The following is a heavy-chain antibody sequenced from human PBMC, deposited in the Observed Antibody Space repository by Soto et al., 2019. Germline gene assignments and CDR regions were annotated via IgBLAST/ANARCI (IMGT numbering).Heavy chain of an antibody. J-gene: IGHJ4*02. V-gene: IGHV1-69*01. D-gene: IGHD6-19*01. CDR1: GGTFSSYA. Sequence: QVQLVQSGAEVKKPGSSVKVFCKASGGTFSSYAISWVRQAPGQGLEWMGGIIPIFGTANYAQKFQGRVTITADESTSTAYMELSSLRSEDTAVYYCARSQQRFIAVAGLFDYWGQGTLVTVSS. CDR2: IIPIFGTA. CDR3: ARSQQRFIAVAGLFDY.